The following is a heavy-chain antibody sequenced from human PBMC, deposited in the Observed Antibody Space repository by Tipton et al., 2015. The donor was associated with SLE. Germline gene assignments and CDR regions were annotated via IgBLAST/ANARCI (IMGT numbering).Heavy chain of an antibody. CDR3: ARALGDTATMDV. CDR2: IYYSGST. D-gene: IGHD5-18*01. Sequence: TLSLTCAVSGGPISSSNWWSWVRQPPGKGLEWIGYIYYSGSTNYNPSLKSRVTISVDTSKNQFSLKLSSVTAADTAVYYCARALGDTATMDVWGKGTTVTVSS. CDR1: GGPISSSNW. V-gene: IGHV4-4*02. J-gene: IGHJ6*03.